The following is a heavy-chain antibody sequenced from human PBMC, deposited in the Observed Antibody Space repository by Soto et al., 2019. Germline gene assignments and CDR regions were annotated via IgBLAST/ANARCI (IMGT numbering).Heavy chain of an antibody. CDR1: RFTFNSYT. CDR3: TRHTGVAGDAFDI. V-gene: IGHV3-21*01. J-gene: IGHJ3*02. Sequence: GSLRLSCAPSRFTFNSYTMKCVREAPWKALAWVSSIGSSSSYIYYADSLKGRFPIFRDTAKNSLYLQMNSLRAEDPAVYYCTRHTGVAGDAFDIWGQGTMGAV. D-gene: IGHD3-3*01. CDR2: IGSSSSYI.